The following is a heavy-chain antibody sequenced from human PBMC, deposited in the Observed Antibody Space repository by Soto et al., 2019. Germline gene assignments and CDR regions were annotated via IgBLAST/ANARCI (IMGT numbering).Heavy chain of an antibody. CDR3: GRSNGDNCNWRDP. D-gene: IGHD1-7*01. J-gene: IGHJ5*02. V-gene: IGHV1-8*01. Sequence: QVQLVQSGAEVKTPGASVKVSCKASGYTFASYDINWVRQAPGQGLEWMGWMNPNSGNTRYAQKLQGRLTMTSDTALSIVHMEMSSLRNEETAVYYCGRSNGDNCNWRDPWGQGAVAPVSP. CDR1: GYTFASYD. CDR2: MNPNSGNT.